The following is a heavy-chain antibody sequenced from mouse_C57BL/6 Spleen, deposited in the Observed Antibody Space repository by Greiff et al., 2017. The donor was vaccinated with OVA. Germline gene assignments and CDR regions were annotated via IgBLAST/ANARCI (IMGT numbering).Heavy chain of an antibody. V-gene: IGHV5-12*01. CDR1: GFTFSDYY. Sequence: EVMLVESGGGLVQPGGSLKLSCAASGFTFSDYYMYWVRQTPEKRLEWVAYISNGGGSTYYPDTVKGRFTISRDNAKNTLYLQMSRLKDEDTAMYYGARHHYYGHYAMDYWGQGTSVTVSS. CDR2: ISNGGGST. J-gene: IGHJ4*01. D-gene: IGHD1-2*01. CDR3: ARHHYYGHYAMDY.